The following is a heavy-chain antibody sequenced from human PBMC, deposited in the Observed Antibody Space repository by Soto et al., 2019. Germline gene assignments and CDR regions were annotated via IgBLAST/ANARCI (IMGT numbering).Heavy chain of an antibody. CDR1: DTTHW. CDR2: IYPGDSDT. V-gene: IGHV5-51*01. CDR3: ARLVNYYFGMDV. J-gene: IGHJ6*02. Sequence: GESLKISCKASDTTHWIGWVRQKPGKGLEWMGIIYPGDSDTKYSPSFQGQVTISVDKSISTAYLHWSSLKASDTATYYCARLVNYYFGMDVWGLGTPVTVSS.